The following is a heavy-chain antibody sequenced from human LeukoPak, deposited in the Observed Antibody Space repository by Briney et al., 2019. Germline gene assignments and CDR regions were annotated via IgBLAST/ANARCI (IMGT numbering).Heavy chain of an antibody. J-gene: IGHJ6*02. D-gene: IGHD2-15*01. CDR1: GGSFSGYY. CDR2: INHSGST. V-gene: IGHV4-34*01. Sequence: SETLPLTCAVYGGSFSGYYWSWIRQPPGKGLEWIGEINHSGSTNYNPSLKSRVTISVDTSKNQFSLKLSSVTAADTAVYYCARAHIVVVVAATKPKGLDVWGQGTTVTVSS. CDR3: ARAHIVVVVAATKPKGLDV.